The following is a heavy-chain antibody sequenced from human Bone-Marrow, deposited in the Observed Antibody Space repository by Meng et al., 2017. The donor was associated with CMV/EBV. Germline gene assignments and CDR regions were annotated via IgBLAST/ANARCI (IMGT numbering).Heavy chain of an antibody. CDR2: IYNSGGT. V-gene: IGHV4-59*01. J-gene: IGHJ4*02. CDR1: GGSFSIYS. Sequence: GSLRLSCTVSGGSFSIYSWSWIRQPPGKGLEWIGHIYNSGGTNYNPTLKNRVSISVDTSKNQFSLKLSSVTAADTAVYYCARGRPFDYWGQGTLVTVSS. CDR3: ARGRPFDY.